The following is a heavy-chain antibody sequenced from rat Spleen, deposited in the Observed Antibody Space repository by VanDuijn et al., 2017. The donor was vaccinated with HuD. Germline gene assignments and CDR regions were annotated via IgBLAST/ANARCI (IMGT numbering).Heavy chain of an antibody. Sequence: EVQLVESGGGLVQPGRSLKLSCAASGFTFSDYAMAWVRQAPKNGLEWVASITWGGSNTFYTDNVKGRFTISRNNAKNALYLQMSNLRSEDTAIYYCTRNIYNNYFDYWGQGVMVTVSS. V-gene: IGHV5-17*01. J-gene: IGHJ2*01. CDR1: GFTFSDYA. D-gene: IGHD1-10*01. CDR3: TRNIYNNYFDY. CDR2: ITWGGSNT.